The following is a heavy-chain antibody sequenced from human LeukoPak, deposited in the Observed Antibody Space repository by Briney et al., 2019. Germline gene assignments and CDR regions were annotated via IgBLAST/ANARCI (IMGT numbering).Heavy chain of an antibody. CDR2: IYYSGST. Sequence: SETLSLTCTVSGGSINSYCWSWIRQSPGKGLEWIGYIYYSGSTNYSPSLKSRLTISVDTSKSQFSLKLSSVTAADTAVYYCARSSAHAAMPFDHWGQGTLVTVSS. V-gene: IGHV4-59*08. D-gene: IGHD2-2*01. J-gene: IGHJ5*02. CDR1: GGSINSYC. CDR3: ARSSAHAAMPFDH.